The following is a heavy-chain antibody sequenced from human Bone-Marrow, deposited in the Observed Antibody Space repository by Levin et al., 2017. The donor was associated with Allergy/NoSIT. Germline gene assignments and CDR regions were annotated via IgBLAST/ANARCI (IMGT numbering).Heavy chain of an antibody. Sequence: GGSLRLSCAASGFTFSSYGMHWVRQAPGKGLEWVAVIWYDGSNKYYADSVKGRFTISRDNSKNTLYLQMNSLRAEDTAVYYCARGGSRITIFGVVITGFDYWGQGTLVTVSS. D-gene: IGHD3-3*01. V-gene: IGHV3-33*01. J-gene: IGHJ4*02. CDR3: ARGGSRITIFGVVITGFDY. CDR2: IWYDGSNK. CDR1: GFTFSSYG.